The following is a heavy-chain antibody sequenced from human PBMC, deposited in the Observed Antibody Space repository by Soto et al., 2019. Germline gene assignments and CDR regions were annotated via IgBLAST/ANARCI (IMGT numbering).Heavy chain of an antibody. J-gene: IGHJ4*02. CDR1: GFTFSGSA. Sequence: EVQLVESGGGLVQPGGSLKLSCAASGFTFSGSAMHWVRQTSGKGLEWVGRISTKANDYATVYSASVKGRFTISREDSKNTVYLQMSSLRPEDTALYYCTPTVTLRGFDYWGQGTLVTVSS. V-gene: IGHV3-73*02. CDR2: ISTKANDYAT. D-gene: IGHD4-17*01. CDR3: TPTVTLRGFDY.